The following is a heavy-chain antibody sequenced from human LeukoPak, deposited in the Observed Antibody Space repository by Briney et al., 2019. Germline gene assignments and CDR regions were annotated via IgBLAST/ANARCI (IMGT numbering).Heavy chain of an antibody. J-gene: IGHJ5*02. D-gene: IGHD1-1*01. CDR2: IYYSGST. CDR3: ARPVPSRLGWFDP. Sequence: SETLSLTCTVSGGSISSSSYYWGWIRQPPGKGLEWIGSIYYSGSTYYNPSLKSRVSISVHTSKNQFSLKLRSVTAADTAVYYCARPVPSRLGWFDPWGQGTLVTVSS. V-gene: IGHV4-39*01. CDR1: GGSISSSSYY.